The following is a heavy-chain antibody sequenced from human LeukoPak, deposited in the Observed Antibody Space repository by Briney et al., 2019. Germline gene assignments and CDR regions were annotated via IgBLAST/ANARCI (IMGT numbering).Heavy chain of an antibody. J-gene: IGHJ3*02. D-gene: IGHD2-21*01. CDR1: GDSVTSGGYF. Sequence: TSQTLSLTCTVSGDSVTSGGYFWAWIRQHPGKGLEWIGYISNSGTTSCNPSLKSRVSISVDTSNNQFSLRLSSVTAADTAVYYCARDVVVTSSPDAFDIWGQGTMVTVSS. CDR3: ARDVVVTSSPDAFDI. V-gene: IGHV4-31*03. CDR2: ISNSGTT.